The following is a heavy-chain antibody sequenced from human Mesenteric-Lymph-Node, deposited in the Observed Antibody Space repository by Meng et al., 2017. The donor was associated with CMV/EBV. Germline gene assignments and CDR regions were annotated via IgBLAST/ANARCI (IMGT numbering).Heavy chain of an antibody. J-gene: IGHJ4*02. Sequence: CAASAFTFTRFAMSWIRQAPGKGLQRVSVIYGGGNNTYCRDSVKGRFTISRDNSKNTLYLQMNSLRAEDTAVYYCAKRNWNSGGSDYWGQGTLVTVSS. CDR1: AFTFTRFA. D-gene: IGHD1-1*01. V-gene: IGHV3-23*03. CDR3: AKRNWNSGGSDY. CDR2: IYGGGNNT.